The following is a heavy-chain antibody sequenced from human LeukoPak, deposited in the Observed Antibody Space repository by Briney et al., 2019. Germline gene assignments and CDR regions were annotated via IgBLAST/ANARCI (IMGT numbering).Heavy chain of an antibody. CDR2: IISMFDAP. CDR1: GGIFISFV. D-gene: IGHD2-8*01. Sequence: APVQVSCKASGGIFISFVLSWVRQAPGQELEWMGVIISMFDAPKYAQKFQGRVTINADDSPSTAYMELNSLKSEETAVYFCATSFGVWGQGALVTVSS. J-gene: IGHJ4*02. CDR3: ATSFGV. V-gene: IGHV1-69*13.